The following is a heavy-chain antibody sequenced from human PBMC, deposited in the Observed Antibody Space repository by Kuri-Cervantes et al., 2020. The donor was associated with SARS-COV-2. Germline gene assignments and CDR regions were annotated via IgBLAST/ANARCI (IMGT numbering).Heavy chain of an antibody. J-gene: IGHJ4*02. V-gene: IGHV3-21*01. CDR1: GFTFSSYS. CDR2: ISSSSSYI. CDR3: ARAGRWLQSTPFDY. Sequence: GESLKISCAASGFTFSSYSMNWVRQAPGKGLEWVSSISSSSSYIYYADSVKGRFTISRDNAKNSLYLQMNSLRAEDTAVYYCARAGRWLQSTPFDYWGQGTLVTVPQ. D-gene: IGHD5-24*01.